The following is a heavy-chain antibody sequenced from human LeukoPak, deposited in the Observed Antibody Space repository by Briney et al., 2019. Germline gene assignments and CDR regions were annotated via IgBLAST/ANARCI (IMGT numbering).Heavy chain of an antibody. CDR3: ARVRQQWLVRGNWFDP. CDR2: IYYSGST. CDR1: GGSIRSGGYY. D-gene: IGHD6-19*01. V-gene: IGHV4-31*03. J-gene: IGHJ5*02. Sequence: SETLSLTCTVSGGSIRSGGYYWSWIRQHPGKGLEWIGYIYYSGSTYYNPSLKSRVTISVDTSKNQFSLKLSSVTAADTAVYYCARVRQQWLVRGNWFDPWGQGTLVTVSS.